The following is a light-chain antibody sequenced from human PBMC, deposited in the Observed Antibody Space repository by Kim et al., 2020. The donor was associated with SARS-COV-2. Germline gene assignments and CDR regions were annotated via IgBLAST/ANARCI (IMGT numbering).Light chain of an antibody. CDR2: DVS. CDR3: CSFAGYSYV. J-gene: IGLJ1*01. Sequence: PGQSVTISCTGTTSNVSAYNYVSWYQQHPDKAPKLMIFDVSQRPSGVSDRFSGSKSGNTASLTISGLQAEDEAEYYCCSFAGYSYVFGIGTKVTVL. V-gene: IGLV2-11*01. CDR1: TSNVSAYNY.